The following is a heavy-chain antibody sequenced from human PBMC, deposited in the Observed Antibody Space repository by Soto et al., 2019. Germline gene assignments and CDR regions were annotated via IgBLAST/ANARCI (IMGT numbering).Heavy chain of an antibody. D-gene: IGHD5-18*01. J-gene: IGHJ4*02. Sequence: QVQLQESGPGLVKPSGTLSLTCAVSGGSISSSNWWWSWVRQPPGKGLEWIGEIFHAGSTNYNPSLKSRVSISVDKSKNQFSLTLTSVTAADTAIYYCASQGGYNHHYGLDYWGQGILVTVSS. CDR3: ASQGGYNHHYGLDY. CDR1: GGSISSSNW. V-gene: IGHV4-4*02. CDR2: IFHAGST.